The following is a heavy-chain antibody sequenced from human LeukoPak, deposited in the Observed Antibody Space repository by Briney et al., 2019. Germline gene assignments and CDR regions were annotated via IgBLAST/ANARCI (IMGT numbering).Heavy chain of an antibody. CDR2: IYSGGST. CDR1: GFTVSSNY. D-gene: IGHD3-10*01. V-gene: IGHV3-66*01. CDR3: ARDTTGYGSGDY. Sequence: GESLRLSCAASGFTVSSNYMSWVRQAPGKGLEWVSVIYSGGSTYYADSVKGRFTISRDNSKNTLYLQMNSLRAEDTAVYYCARDTTGYGSGDYWGQGTLVTVSS. J-gene: IGHJ4*02.